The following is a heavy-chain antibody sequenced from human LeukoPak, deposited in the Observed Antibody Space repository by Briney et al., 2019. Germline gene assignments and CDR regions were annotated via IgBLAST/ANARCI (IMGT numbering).Heavy chain of an antibody. CDR2: ISSSSSYI. Sequence: GGSLRLSCAASGFAFSSSAMNWVRQAPGKGLEWVSSISSSSSYIYYADSVKGRFTISRDNAKNSLYLQMNSLRAEDTAVYYCAVSIAVAGTDDYWGQGTLVTVSS. CDR3: AVSIAVAGTDDY. D-gene: IGHD6-19*01. J-gene: IGHJ4*02. V-gene: IGHV3-21*01. CDR1: GFAFSSSA.